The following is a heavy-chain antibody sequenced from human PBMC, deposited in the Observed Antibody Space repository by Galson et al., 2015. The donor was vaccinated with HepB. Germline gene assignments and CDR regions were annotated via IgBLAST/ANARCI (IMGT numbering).Heavy chain of an antibody. J-gene: IGHJ6*02. CDR1: GFTFTSSA. D-gene: IGHD2-2*01. Sequence: SVKVSCKASGFTFTSSAVQWVRQARGQRLEWIGWIVVGSGNTNYAQKFQERVTITRDMSTSTAYMELSSLRSEDTAVYYCAAEAGCSSTSCYDYYYYGMDVWGQGTTVTVSS. CDR3: AAEAGCSSTSCYDYYYYGMDV. CDR2: IVVGSGNT. V-gene: IGHV1-58*01.